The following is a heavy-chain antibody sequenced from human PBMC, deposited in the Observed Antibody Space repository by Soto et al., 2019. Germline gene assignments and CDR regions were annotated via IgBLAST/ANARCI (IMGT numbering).Heavy chain of an antibody. D-gene: IGHD3-3*01. CDR2: IRSKAYGGTT. J-gene: IGHJ3*02. CDR1: GFTFGDYA. V-gene: IGHV3-49*03. CDR3: TREKENYDFWGGYSLGAFDI. Sequence: PGGSLRLSCTASGFTFGDYAMSWFRQAPGKGLEWVGFIRSKAYGGTTEYAASVKGRFTISRDDSKSIAYLQMNSLKTEDTAVYYCTREKENYDFWGGYSLGAFDIWGQGTMVTVSS.